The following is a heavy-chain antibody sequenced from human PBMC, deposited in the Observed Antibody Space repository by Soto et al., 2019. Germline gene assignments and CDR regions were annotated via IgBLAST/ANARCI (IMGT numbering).Heavy chain of an antibody. V-gene: IGHV4-31*03. CDR2: IYDSVNT. J-gene: IGHJ4*02. D-gene: IGHD3-9*01. CDR3: ARVDHRGYFAILTDY. CDR1: GDSLSSGGHY. Sequence: TLSVACTVSGDSLSSGGHYWSWILQHPGKGLEWIGHIYDSVNTYYSPSLRSRVTISADMSKNQFSLNLRSVTATDTAVYYCARVDHRGYFAILTDYWGQGTLVTVSS.